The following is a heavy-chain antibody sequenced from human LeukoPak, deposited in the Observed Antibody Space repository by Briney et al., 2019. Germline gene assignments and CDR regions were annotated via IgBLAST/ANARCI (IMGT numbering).Heavy chain of an antibody. CDR3: ARGRYYYDFWSGYYTALDY. D-gene: IGHD3-3*01. Sequence: PSETLSLTCTVSGYSISSGYYWGWIRQPPGKGLEWIGSIYHSGSTYYNPSLKSRVTISVDTSKNQFSLKLSSVTAADTAVYYFARGRYYYDFWSGYYTALDYWGQGTLVTVSS. CDR1: GYSISSGYY. CDR2: IYHSGST. V-gene: IGHV4-38-2*02. J-gene: IGHJ4*02.